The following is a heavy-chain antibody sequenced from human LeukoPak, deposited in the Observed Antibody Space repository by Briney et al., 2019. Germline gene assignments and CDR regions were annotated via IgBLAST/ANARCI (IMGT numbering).Heavy chain of an antibody. D-gene: IGHD1-1*01. J-gene: IGHJ4*02. CDR1: GYTFTSYD. V-gene: IGHV1-8*01. Sequence: GASVKVSCKASGYTFTSYDINWVRQATGQGLEWMGWMNPNSGNTGYAQKSQGRVTMTRNTSISTAYMELSSLRSEDTAVYYCARGDSIWNDYCFDYWGQGTLVTVSS. CDR3: ARGDSIWNDYCFDY. CDR2: MNPNSGNT.